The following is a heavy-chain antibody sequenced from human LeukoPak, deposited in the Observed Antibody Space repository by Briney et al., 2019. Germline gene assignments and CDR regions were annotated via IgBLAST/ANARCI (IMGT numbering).Heavy chain of an antibody. CDR1: GYTFTSYG. D-gene: IGHD6-13*01. Sequence: GASVKVSCKASGYTFTSYGISWVRQAAGQGLEWMGWMNPNSGNTGYAQKFQGRVTMTRNTSISTAYMELSSLRSEDTAVYYCARGDVAAADFSFDPWGQGTLVTVSS. V-gene: IGHV1-8*02. CDR2: MNPNSGNT. J-gene: IGHJ5*02. CDR3: ARGDVAAADFSFDP.